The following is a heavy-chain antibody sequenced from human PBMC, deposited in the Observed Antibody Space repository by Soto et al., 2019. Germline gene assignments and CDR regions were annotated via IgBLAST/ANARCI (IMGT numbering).Heavy chain of an antibody. J-gene: IGHJ6*02. CDR1: GFTFSSYS. V-gene: IGHV3-21*01. CDR2: ISSSSSYI. Sequence: EVQLLESGGGLVQPGGSLRLSCAASGFTFSSYSMNWVRQAPGKGLEWVSSISSSSSYIYYADSVKGRFTISRDNAKNSLYLQMNSLRAEDTAVYYCARDPSSYGMDVWGQGTTVTVSS. CDR3: ARDPSSYGMDV.